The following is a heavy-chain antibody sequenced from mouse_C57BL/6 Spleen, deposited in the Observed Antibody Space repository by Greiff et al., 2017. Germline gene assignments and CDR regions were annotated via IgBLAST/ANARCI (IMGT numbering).Heavy chain of an antibody. V-gene: IGHV1-69*01. CDR2: IDPSDSYT. D-gene: IGHD2-3*01. CDR1: GYTFTSYW. CDR3: ARGGVTTRDYAMDY. J-gene: IGHJ4*01. Sequence: QVQLKQSGAELVMPGASVKLSCKASGYTFTSYWMHWVKQRPGQGLEWIGEIDPSDSYTNYNQKFKGKSTLTVDKSSSTAYMQLSSLTSEDSAVYYCARGGVTTRDYAMDYWGQGTSVTVSS.